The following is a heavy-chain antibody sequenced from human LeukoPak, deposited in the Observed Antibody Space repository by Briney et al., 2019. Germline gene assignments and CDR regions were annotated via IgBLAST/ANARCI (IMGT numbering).Heavy chain of an antibody. J-gene: IGHJ4*02. CDR2: IRYDGSDK. Sequence: GGSLRLSCAASGFSFSSYGMHWVRQAPGKGLEWVAFIRYDGSDKYYADSVKGRFTISRDNSKNTVYLQMNSLRGEDTAVYYCARDLSFDYWGQGTLVTVSS. CDR1: GFSFSSYG. CDR3: ARDLSFDY. V-gene: IGHV3-30*02.